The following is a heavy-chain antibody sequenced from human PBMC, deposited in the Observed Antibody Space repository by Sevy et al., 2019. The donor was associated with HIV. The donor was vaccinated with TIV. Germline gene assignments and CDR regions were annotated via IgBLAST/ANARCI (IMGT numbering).Heavy chain of an antibody. V-gene: IGHV3-30*04. Sequence: GGSLRLSCAASGFTFSSHAMHWVRQVPGKGLDWVAVISSDGNSQYSADSVKGRFTISRDNSKNTLYLQMDSLRVEDTAVYYCARDLISGSYSQSLDYWGQGTLVTVSS. J-gene: IGHJ4*02. CDR1: GFTFSSHA. CDR2: ISSDGNSQ. CDR3: ARDLISGSYSQSLDY. D-gene: IGHD1-26*01.